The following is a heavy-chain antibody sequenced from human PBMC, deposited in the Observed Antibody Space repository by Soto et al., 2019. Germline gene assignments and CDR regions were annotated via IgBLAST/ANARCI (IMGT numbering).Heavy chain of an antibody. V-gene: IGHV3-30*18. Sequence: GGSLRLSCAAPGFTFSSYGIHLVRQAPGKGVEGVALISYDGSNKHYAPSVKGRFTISRDNTKKTLYLQRNSLRAEDTAMYYCAKDAPYYYDSSGYYGPFDYWGQGTLVTVSS. CDR2: ISYDGSNK. CDR1: GFTFSSYG. CDR3: AKDAPYYYDSSGYYGPFDY. J-gene: IGHJ4*02. D-gene: IGHD3-22*01.